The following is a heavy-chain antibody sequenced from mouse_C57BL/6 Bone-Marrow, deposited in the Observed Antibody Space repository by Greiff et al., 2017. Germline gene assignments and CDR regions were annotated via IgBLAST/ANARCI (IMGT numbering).Heavy chain of an antibody. V-gene: IGHV14-4*01. CDR1: GFNIKDDY. J-gene: IGHJ1*03. CDR2: IDPENGDT. CDR3: TTSMIPYWYFDV. D-gene: IGHD2-4*01. Sequence: EVQLQQSGAELVRPGASVKLSCTASGFNIKDDYMHWVKQRPEQGLEWIGWIDPENGDTEYASKFQGKATITADTSSNTAYLQLSSLTSEDTAVYYCTTSMIPYWYFDVWGTGTTVT.